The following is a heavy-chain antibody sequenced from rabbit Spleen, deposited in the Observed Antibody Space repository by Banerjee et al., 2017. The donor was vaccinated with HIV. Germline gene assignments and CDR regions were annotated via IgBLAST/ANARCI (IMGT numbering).Heavy chain of an antibody. CDR1: GVSLNDKDV. D-gene: IGHD4-1*01. V-gene: IGHV1S45*01. CDR3: ARETSGGWGVVLYYFNL. CDR2: IYSTSSAHT. J-gene: IGHJ4*01. Sequence: EQLEESGGGLVKPEGSLTLTCKASGVSLNDKDVMCWVRQAPGKGLEWIACIYSTSSAHTYYANWAKGRFTISKTSSTTVTLQMTSLTAADTATYFCARETSGGWGVVLYYFNLWGQGTLVTVS.